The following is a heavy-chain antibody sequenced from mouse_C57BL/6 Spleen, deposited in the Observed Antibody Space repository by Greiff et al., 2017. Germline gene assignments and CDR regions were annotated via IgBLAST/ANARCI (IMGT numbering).Heavy chain of an antibody. D-gene: IGHD2-1*01. CDR3: ARSGGNYDYYAMDY. J-gene: IGHJ4*01. Sequence: EVKLQESGPELVKPGDSVKISCKASGYSFTGYFMNWVMQSHGKSLEWIGRINPYNGDTFYNQKFKGKATLTVDKSSSTAHMELRSLTSEDSAVYYCARSGGNYDYYAMDYWGQGTSVTVSS. V-gene: IGHV1-20*01. CDR2: INPYNGDT. CDR1: GYSFTGYF.